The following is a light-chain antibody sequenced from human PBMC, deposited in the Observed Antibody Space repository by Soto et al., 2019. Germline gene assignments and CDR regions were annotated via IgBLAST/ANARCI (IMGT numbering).Light chain of an antibody. V-gene: IGKV3D-20*01. CDR1: QSVSSSY. Sequence: EIVLTQSPATLSLSPGERATLSCGASQSVSSSYLAWYQQKPGLAPRLLIYDASSRATCIPDRFSGSGSGTEVTHTISRLEAEDFAVYYCQQDGSSPYTFGQGTKLEIK. J-gene: IGKJ2*01. CDR2: DAS. CDR3: QQDGSSPYT.